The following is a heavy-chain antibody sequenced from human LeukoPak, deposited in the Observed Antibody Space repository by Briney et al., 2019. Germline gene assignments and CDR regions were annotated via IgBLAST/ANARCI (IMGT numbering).Heavy chain of an antibody. Sequence: GGSLRLSCVASGFTFSSYAMSWVRQAPGKGLEWVSDINGSGDNTYYADSVKGRFTISRDNSKNTLYLQMNSLRAEDTAVYYCARGGSYLSAFDIWGQGTMATVSS. CDR2: INGSGDNT. J-gene: IGHJ3*02. CDR3: ARGGSYLSAFDI. CDR1: GFTFSSYA. V-gene: IGHV3-23*01. D-gene: IGHD1-26*01.